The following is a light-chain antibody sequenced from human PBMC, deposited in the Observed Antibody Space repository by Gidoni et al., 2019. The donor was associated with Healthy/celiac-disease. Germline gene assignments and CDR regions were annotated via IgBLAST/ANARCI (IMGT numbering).Light chain of an antibody. J-gene: IGKJ3*01. CDR2: GAS. V-gene: IGKV3-20*01. CDR3: QQYGSSSFT. Sequence: ESVLTQSPGTLSLSPGERATLSCRASQSVSSSYLAWYKQKPGQAPRLLIYGASSRATGIPDRFSGSRSGTDFTLTIRRLEPEDFAVYYCQQYGSSSFTFGPGTKVDIK. CDR1: QSVSSSY.